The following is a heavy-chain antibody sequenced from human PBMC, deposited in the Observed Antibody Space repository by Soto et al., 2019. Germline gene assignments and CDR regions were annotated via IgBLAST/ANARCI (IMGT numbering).Heavy chain of an antibody. Sequence: GGSLRLSCAASGFNFAKFAMNWVRQAPGQGLEWVSAISGGGSTTYYADSVKGRFTISRDNSRNTVHLQIDSLRAEDTAIYYCARDLEIDLMVNAASDSWGQGIPVTVSP. D-gene: IGHD2-8*01. J-gene: IGHJ4*02. V-gene: IGHV3-23*01. CDR2: ISGGGSTT. CDR1: GFNFAKFA. CDR3: ARDLEIDLMVNAASDS.